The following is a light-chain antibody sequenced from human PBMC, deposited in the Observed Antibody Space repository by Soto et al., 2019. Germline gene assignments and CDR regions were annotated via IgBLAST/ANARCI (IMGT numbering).Light chain of an antibody. J-gene: IGKJ5*01. V-gene: IGKV1-13*02. CDR3: QQFNSYPII. CDR2: DVS. Sequence: AIQVTQSPSSLSASVGDRVTITCRASQDIRGALAWYQQKPGKAPKLLIFDVSTLETGVPARFSGGGSGTEFTLTISSLQPEDLGTYFCQQFNSYPIIFGHGTRLEIK. CDR1: QDIRGA.